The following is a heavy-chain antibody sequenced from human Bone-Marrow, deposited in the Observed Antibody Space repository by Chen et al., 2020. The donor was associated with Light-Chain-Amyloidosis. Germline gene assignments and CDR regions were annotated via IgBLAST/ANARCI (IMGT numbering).Heavy chain of an antibody. V-gene: IGHV3-23*04. J-gene: IGHJ6*03. CDR1: GFSFKTAW. Sequence: EVQLVESGGGLVESGGSLRLSCAASGFSFKTAWMSWVRQAPGKGLEWVSAISGSGGSTYYADSVKGRFTISRDNSKNTLYLQMNSLRAEDTAVYYCAKVPPTVTTVIYYYMDVWGKGTTVTVSS. CDR2: ISGSGGST. CDR3: AKVPPTVTTVIYYYMDV. D-gene: IGHD4-17*01.